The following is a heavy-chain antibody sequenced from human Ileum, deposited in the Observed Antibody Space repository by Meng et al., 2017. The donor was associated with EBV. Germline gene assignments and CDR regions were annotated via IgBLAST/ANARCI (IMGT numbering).Heavy chain of an antibody. CDR3: SNLPYTY. V-gene: IGHV3-23*04. J-gene: IGHJ4*02. D-gene: IGHD2-2*01. CDR2: ITASGGTS. CDR1: GFNFNIYA. Sequence: EVHLVGSGGGLVQPGGSLRLSCAASGFNFNIYAINWVRQAPGRGLEWVSGITASGGTSYYADSVKGRFSISRDNSANTVYLQMNSLRAEDTAVYFCSNLPYTYWGQGTLVTVSS.